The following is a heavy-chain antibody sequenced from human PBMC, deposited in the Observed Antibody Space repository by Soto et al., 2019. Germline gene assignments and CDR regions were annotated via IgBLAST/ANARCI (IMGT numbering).Heavy chain of an antibody. CDR3: ARDARGSSSTIDY. J-gene: IGHJ4*02. V-gene: IGHV1-46*01. CDR2: INPSGGST. D-gene: IGHD6-6*01. Sequence: ASGKVCFVASGYIFTRHSMQWVRQAPGQGLEWMGIINPSGGSTNYAQKFQGRVTMTRDTSTSTVYMELSSLRSDDTAAYYCARDARGSSSTIDYWGQGTLVIVS. CDR1: GYIFTRHS.